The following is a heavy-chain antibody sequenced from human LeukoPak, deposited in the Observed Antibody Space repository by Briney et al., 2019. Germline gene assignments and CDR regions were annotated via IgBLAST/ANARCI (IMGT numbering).Heavy chain of an antibody. CDR2: IKQDGSEK. J-gene: IGHJ4*02. V-gene: IGHV3-7*01. CDR3: ARDGVKVDYVWGSYRLAYFDY. D-gene: IGHD3-16*02. Sequence: GGSLRLSCAASGFTFSSYAMSWVRQAPGKGLEWVGNIKQDGSEKYYVDSVKGRFTISRDNAKNSLYLQMNSLRAEDTAVYYCARDGVKVDYVWGSYRLAYFDYWGQGTLVTVSS. CDR1: GFTFSSYA.